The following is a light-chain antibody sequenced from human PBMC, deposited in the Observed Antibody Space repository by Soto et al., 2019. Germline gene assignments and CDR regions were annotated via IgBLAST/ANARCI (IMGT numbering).Light chain of an antibody. CDR2: EAS. V-gene: IGKV3-11*01. CDR1: QSVSSN. Sequence: IVLTQSPGTLSLSPWERATLSCRASQSVSSNLAWYQQKPGQAPRLLIYEASNRATGIPARFSGSGSGTDFTLTIDNLEPEDFAVYYCQQRSNWPPITFGQGTRLEIK. CDR3: QQRSNWPPIT. J-gene: IGKJ5*01.